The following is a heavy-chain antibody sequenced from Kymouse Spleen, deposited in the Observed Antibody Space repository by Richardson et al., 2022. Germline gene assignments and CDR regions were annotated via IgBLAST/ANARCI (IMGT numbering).Heavy chain of an antibody. D-gene: IGHD3-10*01. V-gene: IGHV3-21*03. CDR1: GFTFSSYS. CDR2: ISSSSSYI. J-gene: IGHJ2*01. Sequence: EVQLVESGGGLVKPGGSLRLSCAASGFTFSSYSMNWVRQAPGKGLEWVSSISSSSSYIYYADSVKGRFTISRDNAKNSLYLQMNSLRAEDTAVYYCARTGRLLWRYFDLWGRGTLVTVSS. CDR3: ARTGRLLWRYFDL.